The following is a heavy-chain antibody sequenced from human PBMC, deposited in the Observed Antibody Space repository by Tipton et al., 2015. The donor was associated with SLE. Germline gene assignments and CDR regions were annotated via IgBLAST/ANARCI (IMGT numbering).Heavy chain of an antibody. CDR3: AREIIAVAESTGD. CDR1: GFTFSSYE. V-gene: IGHV3-48*03. D-gene: IGHD6-19*01. CDR2: ISSSGSTI. J-gene: IGHJ4*02. Sequence: GSLRLSCAASGFTFSSYEMNWVRQAPGKGLEWVSYISSSGSTIYYADSVKGRFTISRDNAKNSLYLQMNSLRAEDTAVYYCAREIIAVAESTGDWGQGTPVTVSS.